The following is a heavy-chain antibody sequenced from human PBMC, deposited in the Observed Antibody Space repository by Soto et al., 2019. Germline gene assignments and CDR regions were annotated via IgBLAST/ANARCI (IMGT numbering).Heavy chain of an antibody. J-gene: IGHJ4*02. V-gene: IGHV3-30*18. CDR3: AKDKSRAAAYPIDY. CDR1: GLTFSSYV. CDR2: ISYDGSNT. Sequence: LSCAASGLTFSSYVMHWVRQAPGKGLEWVAGISYDGSNTYYADSVKGRFTISRDNTKNKLYLQRNSLRAEDTAVYYCAKDKSRAAAYPIDYWGQGTLVTVSS. D-gene: IGHD2-2*01.